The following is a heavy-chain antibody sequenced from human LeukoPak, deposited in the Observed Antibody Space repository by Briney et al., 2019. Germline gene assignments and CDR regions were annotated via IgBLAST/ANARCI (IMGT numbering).Heavy chain of an antibody. CDR1: GFTFSSYE. D-gene: IGHD3-10*01. CDR3: ARVATMVRGVSNWFDP. J-gene: IGHJ5*02. CDR2: ISSSGSTI. Sequence: GGSLRLSCAASGFTFSSYEMNWVRQAPGKGLEWVSYISSSGSTIYYADSVKGRFTISRDNAKNSLYLQMNSLRAEDTAVYYCARVATMVRGVSNWFDPWGQGTLVTVSS. V-gene: IGHV3-48*03.